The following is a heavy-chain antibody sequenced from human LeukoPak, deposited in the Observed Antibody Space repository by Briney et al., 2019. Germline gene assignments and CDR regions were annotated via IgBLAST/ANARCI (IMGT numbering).Heavy chain of an antibody. CDR1: GFTFSGYW. CDR3: VRGADNYDY. D-gene: IGHD6-25*01. V-gene: IGHV3-7*04. J-gene: IGHJ4*02. Sequence: GGSLRLSCTASGFTFSGYWMSWVRQAPGKGLEWVANIKQDGSEKNYVDSVKGRFTISRDNAKNSLYLQMNSLRVEDTAVYYCVRGADNYDYWGQGTLVTVSS. CDR2: IKQDGSEK.